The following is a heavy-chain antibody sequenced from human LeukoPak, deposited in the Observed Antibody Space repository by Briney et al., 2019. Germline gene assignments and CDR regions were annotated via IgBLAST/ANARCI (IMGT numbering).Heavy chain of an antibody. Sequence: GGSLRLSCAASGFTFSSYGMHWVRQAPGKGLEWVAFIRYDGSNKYYADSVKGRFTISRDNSKNTLYLQMNSLRAEDTAVYYCAKDIAYYYDSSGYYYFDYWGQGTLVTVSS. CDR2: IRYDGSNK. V-gene: IGHV3-30*02. CDR3: AKDIAYYYDSSGYYYFDY. D-gene: IGHD3-22*01. J-gene: IGHJ4*02. CDR1: GFTFSSYG.